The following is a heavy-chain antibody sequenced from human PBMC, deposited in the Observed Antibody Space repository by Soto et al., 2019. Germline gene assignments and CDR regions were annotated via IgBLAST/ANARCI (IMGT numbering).Heavy chain of an antibody. Sequence: WETQSLTCAGSGGSISSSNWWSWVRQPPGKGLEWIGEIYHSGSTNYNPSLKSRVTISVDKSKNQFSLKLSSVTAADTAVYYCAREGVAAAGIDYWGQGTLVTSPQ. CDR2: IYHSGST. V-gene: IGHV4-4*02. CDR1: GGSISSSNW. D-gene: IGHD6-13*01. J-gene: IGHJ4*02. CDR3: AREGVAAAGIDY.